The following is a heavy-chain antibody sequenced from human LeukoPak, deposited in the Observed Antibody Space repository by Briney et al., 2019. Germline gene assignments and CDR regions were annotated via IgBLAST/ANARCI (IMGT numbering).Heavy chain of an antibody. D-gene: IGHD2-2*01. V-gene: IGHV1-18*01. CDR2: ISAYNGDT. CDR3: ARAPPLVVVPAANRMDV. CDR1: GYTFTSYG. J-gene: IGHJ6*02. Sequence: GASVKVSCKASGYTFTSYGISWVRQAPGEGREWRGWISAYNGDTKYPQKLQGRVTMTTDTSTSTAYMELRRLRSDDTAVYYCARAPPLVVVPAANRMDVWGQGTTVTVSS.